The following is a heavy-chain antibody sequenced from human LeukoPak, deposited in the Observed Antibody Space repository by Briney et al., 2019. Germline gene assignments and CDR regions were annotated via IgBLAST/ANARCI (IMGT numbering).Heavy chain of an antibody. CDR1: GGSISSSSYY. J-gene: IGHJ4*02. CDR3: ARLVSNCYADY. V-gene: IGHV4-39*01. Sequence: SETLSLTCTVSGGSISSSSYYWGWIRQPPGKGLEWIGSIYYSGSTYYNPSLKSRVTISVDTSKNQFSLKLSSVTAADTAVYYCARLVSNCYADYWGQGTLVTVSS. CDR2: IYYSGST. D-gene: IGHD2-2*01.